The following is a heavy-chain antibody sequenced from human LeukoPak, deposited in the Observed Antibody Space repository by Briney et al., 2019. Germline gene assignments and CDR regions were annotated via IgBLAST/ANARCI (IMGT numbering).Heavy chain of an antibody. V-gene: IGHV3-7*01. Sequence: GGSLRLFCAASGFTLSNYWMSWVRQAPGKGREWVANIEPDGIERNYVVSVKGRFTISRDDAKNSLYLQMNGLRAGDTAVYYCARKKVNFGVVIGPPDYWGQGTLVTVSS. J-gene: IGHJ4*02. CDR1: GFTLSNYW. D-gene: IGHD3-3*01. CDR3: ARKKVNFGVVIGPPDY. CDR2: IEPDGIER.